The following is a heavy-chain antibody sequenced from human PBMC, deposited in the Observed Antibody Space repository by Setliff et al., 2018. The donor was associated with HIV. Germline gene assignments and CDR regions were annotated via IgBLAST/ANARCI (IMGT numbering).Heavy chain of an antibody. CDR3: ARVSTILGGAFDI. D-gene: IGHD5-12*01. CDR1: GGSISSGSYY. J-gene: IGHJ3*02. CDR2: IYTSGST. Sequence: SETLSLTCTVSGGSISSGSYYWSWIRQPAGKGLEWIGRIYTSGSTNYNPSLKSRVSMSVDTSKNQFSLKLSSVTAADTAVYYCARVSTILGGAFDIWGQGTMVTVSS. V-gene: IGHV4-61*02.